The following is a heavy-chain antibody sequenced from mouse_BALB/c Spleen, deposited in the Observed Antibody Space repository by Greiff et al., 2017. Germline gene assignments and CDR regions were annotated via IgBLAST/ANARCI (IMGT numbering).Heavy chain of an antibody. CDR3: ARKDFDV. Sequence: VQLQQSGAELVQPGASVKLSCTASGFNIKDTYMHWVEQRPEQGLEWIGRIDPANGNTKYDPKFQGKATITEDTSSNTAYLQISSLTSEDPGVYYWARKDFDVWGAGTPVTVSS. V-gene: IGHV14-3*02. CDR1: GFNIKDTY. J-gene: IGHJ1*01. CDR2: IDPANGNT.